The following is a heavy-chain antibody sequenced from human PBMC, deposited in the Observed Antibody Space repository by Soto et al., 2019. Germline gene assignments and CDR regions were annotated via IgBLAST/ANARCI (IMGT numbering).Heavy chain of an antibody. V-gene: IGHV3-30-3*01. D-gene: IGHD2-2*01. CDR3: ARDSVMRPYCSSTSCYGRYFDY. CDR1: GFTFSSNA. CDR2: ISYDGSNK. Sequence: QVQLVESGGGVVQPGRSLRLSCAASGFTFSSNALHWVRQAPGKGLEWVAVISYDGSNKYYADSVKGRFTISRDNSKNTLYLQMNSLRAEDTAMYYCARDSVMRPYCSSTSCYGRYFDYWGQGTLVTVSS. J-gene: IGHJ4*02.